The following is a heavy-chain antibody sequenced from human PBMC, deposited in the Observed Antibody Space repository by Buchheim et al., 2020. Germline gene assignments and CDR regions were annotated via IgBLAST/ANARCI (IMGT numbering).Heavy chain of an antibody. V-gene: IGHV4-34*01. J-gene: IGHJ5*02. D-gene: IGHD3-10*01. CDR2: INHSGST. Sequence: QVQLQQWGAGLLKPSETLSLTCAVYGGSFSGYYWSWIRQPPGKGLEWIGEINHSGSTNYNPSLKSRVTISVDTSKNQFSLKLSSVTAADTAVYYCARSSPYGSGSYYMGPARFDPWGQGTL. CDR3: ARSSPYGSGSYYMGPARFDP. CDR1: GGSFSGYY.